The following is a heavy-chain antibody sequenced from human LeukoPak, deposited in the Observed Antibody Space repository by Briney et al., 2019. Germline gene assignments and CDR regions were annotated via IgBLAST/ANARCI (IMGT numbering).Heavy chain of an antibody. J-gene: IGHJ6*03. CDR2: ISYDGSNK. CDR3: ARKVRGVINGLAVYYYYYYMDV. Sequence: GGSLRLSCAASGFTFSSYAMHWVRQAPGKGLEWVAVISYDGSNKYYADSVKGRFTISRDNAKNSLYLQMNSLRAEDTAVYYCARKVRGVINGLAVYYYYYYMDVWGKGTTVTVSS. V-gene: IGHV3-30*04. CDR1: GFTFSSYA. D-gene: IGHD3-10*01.